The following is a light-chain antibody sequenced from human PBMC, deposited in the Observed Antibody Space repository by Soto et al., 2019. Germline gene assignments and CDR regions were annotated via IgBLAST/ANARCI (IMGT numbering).Light chain of an antibody. Sequence: QPVLTQPASVSGSPGQSITISCTGTSSDVGRYNYVSWYQQHPGQAPKLMIYEISSRPSGVSNRFSASKSGNTASLTISGLQAEDEADYYCSSYTTSDTLVFGGGTKVTVL. J-gene: IGLJ2*01. CDR2: EIS. CDR3: SSYTTSDTLV. CDR1: SSDVGRYNY. V-gene: IGLV2-14*01.